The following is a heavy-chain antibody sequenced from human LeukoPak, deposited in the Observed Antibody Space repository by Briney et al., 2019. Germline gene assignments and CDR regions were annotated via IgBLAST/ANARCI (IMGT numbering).Heavy chain of an antibody. CDR2: MSPNSGDT. Sequence: ASVKVSCKASGYTFTSYDFNWVRQATGQRPEWMGWMSPNSGDTGYAQKFQDRVTMTRNTSISTAYMELSSLRSDDTAVYYCARAGVVVPAANPEYYYYGMDVWGQGTTVTVSS. V-gene: IGHV1-8*01. D-gene: IGHD2-2*01. CDR3: ARAGVVVPAANPEYYYYGMDV. CDR1: GYTFTSYD. J-gene: IGHJ6*02.